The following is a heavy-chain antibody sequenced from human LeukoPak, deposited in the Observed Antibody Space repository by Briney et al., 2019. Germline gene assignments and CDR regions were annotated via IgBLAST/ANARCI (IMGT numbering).Heavy chain of an antibody. CDR1: GFIFSGYW. D-gene: IGHD3-9*01. Sequence: GGSLRLSCAASGFIFSGYWMHWVRQAPGKGLVWVSRIKSDGSTTRYADPVKGRFTISRDNAKNTLYLQMNSLRAEDTAVYYCARDHYDILSGPDLGPGDYWGHGTLVTVSS. CDR3: ARDHYDILSGPDLGPGDY. V-gene: IGHV3-74*01. J-gene: IGHJ4*01. CDR2: IKSDGSTT.